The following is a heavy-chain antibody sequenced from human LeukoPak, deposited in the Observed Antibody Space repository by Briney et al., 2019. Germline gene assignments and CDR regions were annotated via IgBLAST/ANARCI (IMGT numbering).Heavy chain of an antibody. J-gene: IGHJ4*02. V-gene: IGHV4-61*02. Sequence: SETLSLTCTVSGDSIRSGSFYWGWIRQPAGKGLEWIGRIYTGGNTNYNPSLQSRVAISIDTSKNQFSLKLSSVTAADTAVYYCAKWERLNRVFFWGQGTLVAVSS. CDR2: IYTGGNT. CDR3: AKWERLNRVFF. D-gene: IGHD1-26*01. CDR1: GDSIRSGSFY.